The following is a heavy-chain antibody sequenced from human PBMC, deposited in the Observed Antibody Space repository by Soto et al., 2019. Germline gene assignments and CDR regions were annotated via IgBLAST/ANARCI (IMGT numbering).Heavy chain of an antibody. D-gene: IGHD5-12*01. CDR2: ISGSGGST. Sequence: EVQLVESGGGLVQPGGSLRLSCAASGFTFSSYAMSWVRQAPGKGLEWVSAISGSGGSTYYAASVKGRFTISRDNAKNKLYLQMNRLRAEDTAVYSCAQGHEDSGYGHCFDYWGQGTLVTVSS. CDR3: AQGHEDSGYGHCFDY. J-gene: IGHJ4*02. V-gene: IGHV3-23*04. CDR1: GFTFSSYA.